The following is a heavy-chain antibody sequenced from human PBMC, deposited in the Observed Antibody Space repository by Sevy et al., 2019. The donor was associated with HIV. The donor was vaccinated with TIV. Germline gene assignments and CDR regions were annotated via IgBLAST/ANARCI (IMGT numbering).Heavy chain of an antibody. CDR1: GFSLNNYW. J-gene: IGHJ4*02. CDR2: INRDGNVK. D-gene: IGHD6-13*01. Sequence: GGSLRLSCVASGFSLNNYWMNWVHQAPGKGLEWVANINRDGNVKYYVDSVRGRFSISRDNARNLVFLQMSSLRVDDSALYYCVKAIAKDGSFWGQGTLVTVSS. V-gene: IGHV3-7*01. CDR3: VKAIAKDGSF.